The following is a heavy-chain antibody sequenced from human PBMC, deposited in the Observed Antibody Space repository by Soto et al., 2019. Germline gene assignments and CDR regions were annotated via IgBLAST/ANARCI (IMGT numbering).Heavy chain of an antibody. J-gene: IGHJ6*02. CDR1: GYSFTSCW. CDR2: IYPGDSDT. Sequence: GESLKISCKGSGYSFTSCWIGWVRQMPGKCLEWMGIIYPGDSDTRYSPSFQGQVTISADKSISTAYLQWSSLKASDTAMYYCARGHYTYYYDSSGSKYYYYYGMDVWGQGTTVTVSS. CDR3: ARGHYTYYYDSSGSKYYYYYGMDV. V-gene: IGHV5-51*01. D-gene: IGHD3-22*01.